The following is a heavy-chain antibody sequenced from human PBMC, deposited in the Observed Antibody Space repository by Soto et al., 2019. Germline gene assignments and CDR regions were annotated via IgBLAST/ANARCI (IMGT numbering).Heavy chain of an antibody. CDR2: IYYSGST. Sequence: SETLSLTCTVSGGSISSSSYYWGWIRQPPGKGLEWIGSIYYSGSTYYNPSLKSRVTISVDTSKNQFSLKLSSVTAADTAVYYCARDHYCSSTSCYLHNWFDPWGQGTLVTVSS. V-gene: IGHV4-39*02. CDR1: GGSISSSSYY. D-gene: IGHD2-2*01. J-gene: IGHJ5*02. CDR3: ARDHYCSSTSCYLHNWFDP.